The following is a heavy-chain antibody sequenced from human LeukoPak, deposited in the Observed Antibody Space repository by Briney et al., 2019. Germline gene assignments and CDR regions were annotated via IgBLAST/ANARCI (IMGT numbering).Heavy chain of an antibody. Sequence: TSETLSLTCTVSGGSISSSSYYWGWIRQPPGKGLEWIGYIYYSGSTNYNPSLKSRVTISVDTSKNQFSLKLSSVTAADTAVYYCARWMGSLHSSSWYDYYYYMDVWGKGTTVTVSS. V-gene: IGHV4-61*05. CDR1: GGSISSSSYY. CDR3: ARWMGSLHSSSWYDYYYYMDV. CDR2: IYYSGST. D-gene: IGHD6-13*01. J-gene: IGHJ6*03.